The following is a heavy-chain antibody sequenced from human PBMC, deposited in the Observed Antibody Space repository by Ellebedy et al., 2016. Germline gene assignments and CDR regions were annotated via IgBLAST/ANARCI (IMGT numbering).Heavy chain of an antibody. V-gene: IGHV3-23*01. CDR2: ISGSGGST. CDR1: GFTFSSYA. D-gene: IGHD5-18*01. CDR3: AKCGDSYGSYYYYGMDV. Sequence: GGSLRLXXAASGFTFSSYAMSWVRQAPGKGLEWVSAISGSGGSTYYADSVKGRFTISRDNSKNTLYLQMNSLRAEDTAVYYCAKCGDSYGSYYYYGMDVWGQGTTVTVSS. J-gene: IGHJ6*02.